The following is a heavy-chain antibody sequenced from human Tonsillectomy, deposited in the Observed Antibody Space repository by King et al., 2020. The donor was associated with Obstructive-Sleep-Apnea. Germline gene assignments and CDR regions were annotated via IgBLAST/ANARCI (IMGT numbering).Heavy chain of an antibody. CDR2: VSHTGNT. D-gene: IGHD6-13*01. Sequence: VQLQESGPGLLKPLETLSLICNVSGGSISDSYWSWLRPTPARGLEWIAYVSHTGNTHYNPSLRSRTTISVDTSKNQFSLKLNSVTTSDTAVYYCVRRSTNGRGNWFDPWGQGTLVTVSS. CDR1: GGSISDSY. V-gene: IGHV4-59*01. CDR3: VRRSTNGRGNWFDP. J-gene: IGHJ5*02.